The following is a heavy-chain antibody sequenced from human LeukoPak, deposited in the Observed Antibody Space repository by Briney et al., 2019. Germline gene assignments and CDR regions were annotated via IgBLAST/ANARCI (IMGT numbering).Heavy chain of an antibody. CDR3: GRGRRAGKLRLRVDY. D-gene: IGHD5-18*01. CDR2: INHSGST. Sequence: PSETLSLTCAVYGGSFSGYYWSWIRQPPGNGLEWIGEINHSGSTNYNPSLKSRVTISVDTSKNQLSLKLRSVPAADTSVYYGGRGRRAGKLRLRVDYWGQGTLVTVSS. J-gene: IGHJ4*02. V-gene: IGHV4-34*01. CDR1: GGSFSGYY.